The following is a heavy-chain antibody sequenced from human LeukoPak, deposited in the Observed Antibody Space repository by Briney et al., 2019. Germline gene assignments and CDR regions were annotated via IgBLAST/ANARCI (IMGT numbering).Heavy chain of an antibody. CDR1: GFPFSSYA. CDR2: VSGSGGTT. J-gene: IGHJ4*02. CDR3: AKSDYYDSSGHPSSSEY. V-gene: IGHV3-23*01. D-gene: IGHD3-22*01. Sequence: GGSLRLSCAASGFPFSSYAMSWVRQAPGKGLEWVSGVSGSGGTTYYADSVKGRFTISRDNSKNTLYLQMNSLRAEDTAVYYCAKSDYYDSSGHPSSSEYWGQGTLVTVSS.